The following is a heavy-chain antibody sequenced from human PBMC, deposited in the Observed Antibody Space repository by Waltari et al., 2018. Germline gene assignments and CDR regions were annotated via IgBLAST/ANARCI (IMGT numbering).Heavy chain of an antibody. D-gene: IGHD2-8*02. V-gene: IGHV4-38-2*01. CDR1: GYAVNSGFY. Sequence: QVQLHESGPGLVKSSETLSLTCDVSGYAVNSGFYWGWIRPAPGEGLEWVATIYHDGTTFYNPSLKSRLSVSMDTSKNQISLTLKSMTAADTAVYYCTRQVLGYCTSAACRRLESWGQGTLVTVSS. J-gene: IGHJ4*02. CDR3: TRQVLGYCTSAACRRLES. CDR2: IYHDGTT.